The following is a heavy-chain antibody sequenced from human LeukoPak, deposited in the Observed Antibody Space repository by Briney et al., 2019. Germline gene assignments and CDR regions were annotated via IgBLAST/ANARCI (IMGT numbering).Heavy chain of an antibody. Sequence: GTSVKVSCKASGGTFSSYTINWVRQAPGQGLEWRGGIIPVFGTATYVQKFQGRVTITADETTSTAYIEPRSLRSEDTAVYYCAETHGVPWGQGTLVTVSS. CDR3: AETHGVP. J-gene: IGHJ4*02. D-gene: IGHD2-8*01. CDR1: GGTFSSYT. CDR2: IIPVFGTA. V-gene: IGHV1-69*13.